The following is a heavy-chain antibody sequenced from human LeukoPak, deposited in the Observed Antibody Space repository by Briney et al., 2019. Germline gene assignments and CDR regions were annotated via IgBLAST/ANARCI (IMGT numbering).Heavy chain of an antibody. J-gene: IGHJ4*02. CDR1: GYSFTSSW. V-gene: IGHV5-51*01. CDR2: INPGDSDT. D-gene: IGHD6-19*01. Sequence: GESLKISCQASGYSFTSSWIGWARQMPGKGLEWMAIINPGDSDTRYSPSFQGQVTISADKSISTVYLQWGSLKASDTAMYYCARRDRSGWYYFDYWGQGTLVTVSS. CDR3: ARRDRSGWYYFDY.